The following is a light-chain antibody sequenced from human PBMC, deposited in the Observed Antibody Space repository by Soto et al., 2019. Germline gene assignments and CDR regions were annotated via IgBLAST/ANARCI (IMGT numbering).Light chain of an antibody. CDR1: QSVSRY. J-gene: IGKJ4*01. V-gene: IGKV3-11*01. CDR2: DAS. CDR3: QQRSNWPST. Sequence: EIVLTQSPATLSLSPGERATLSCRASQSVSRYLAWYQQKPGQAPMLLIYDASNRATGIPARFSGSGSGTDFTLTITSLEPEDFAVYYCQQRSNWPSTFGGGTKVEI.